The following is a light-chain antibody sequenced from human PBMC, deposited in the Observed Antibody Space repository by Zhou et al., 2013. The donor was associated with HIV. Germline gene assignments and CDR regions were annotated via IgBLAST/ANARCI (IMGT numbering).Light chain of an antibody. J-gene: IGLJ3*02. CDR1: NIGSKS. CDR2: ANT. Sequence: YVLTQTPSVSVAPGQTARITCGGNNIGSKSVHWYQQKPGQAPVLVVYANTDRPSGIPERFSGSNSGNTATLIISRVEAGDEADYYCLVWDSSSDWVFGGGTKLTVL. V-gene: IGLV3-21*02. CDR3: LVWDSSSDWV.